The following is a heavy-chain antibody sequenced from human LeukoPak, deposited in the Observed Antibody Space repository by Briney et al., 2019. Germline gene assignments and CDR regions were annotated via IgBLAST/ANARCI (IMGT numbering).Heavy chain of an antibody. CDR2: IYYSGST. J-gene: IGHJ5*02. V-gene: IGHV4-59*01. D-gene: IGHD2-2*01. CDR3: ARARVPDIVVAPAAIGGFDP. Sequence: SETLSLTCTVSGGSISSYYWSWIRQPPGKGLEWIGYIYYSGSTNYNPSLKSRVTISVDTSKNQFSLKLSSVTAADTAVYYCARARVPDIVVAPAAIGGFDPWGQGTLVTVSS. CDR1: GGSISSYY.